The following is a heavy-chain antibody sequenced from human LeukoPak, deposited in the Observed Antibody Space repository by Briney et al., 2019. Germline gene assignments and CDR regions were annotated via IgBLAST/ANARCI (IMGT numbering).Heavy chain of an antibody. V-gene: IGHV1-2*02. CDR2: INPNSGGT. D-gene: IGHD4-17*01. CDR1: GYAFTGYY. J-gene: IGHJ6*03. Sequence: ASVKVSCKASGYAFTGYYMHWVRQAPGQGLEWMGWINPNSGGTNYAQKFQGRVTMTRDTSISTAYMELSRLRSDDTAVYYCATGPGHMTTVTHYYYYMDVWGKGTTVTISS. CDR3: ATGPGHMTTVTHYYYYMDV.